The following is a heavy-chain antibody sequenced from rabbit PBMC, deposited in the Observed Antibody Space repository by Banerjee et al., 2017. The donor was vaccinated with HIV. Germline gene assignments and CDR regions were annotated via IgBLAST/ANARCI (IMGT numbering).Heavy chain of an antibody. V-gene: IGHV1S47*01. CDR3: ARDLYSSSGYPFYFTL. CDR2: IYPDFGIR. D-gene: IGHD1-1*01. J-gene: IGHJ4*01. CDR1: GIDYSIYG. Sequence: QEQLVESGGGLVTLGGSLKLSCKASGIDYSIYGISWVRQAPGKGPEWIAYIYPDFGIRNYADSVKGRFTISSDNAQNTVFLQMTSLTASDTATYFCARDLYSSSGYPFYFTLWGQGTLVTVS.